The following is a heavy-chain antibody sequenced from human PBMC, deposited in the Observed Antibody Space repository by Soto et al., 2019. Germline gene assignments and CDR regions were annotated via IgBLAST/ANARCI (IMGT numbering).Heavy chain of an antibody. D-gene: IGHD4-17*01. CDR3: ARSTTVTSRRNWFDP. Sequence: AGPPLVNPTQTLTLTCTFSGFSLSTDGLCVNWIRQSPGKALEWLALIDWNDDKFYSISLKTRLTISKDTSKNQVVLTMTNMDPEDSGTYYCARSTTVTSRRNWFDPWGQ. CDR2: IDWNDDK. J-gene: IGHJ5*02. V-gene: IGHV2-70*01. CDR1: GFSLSTDGLC.